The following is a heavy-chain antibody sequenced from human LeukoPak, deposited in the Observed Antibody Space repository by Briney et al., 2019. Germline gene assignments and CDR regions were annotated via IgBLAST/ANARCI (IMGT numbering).Heavy chain of an antibody. J-gene: IGHJ4*02. Sequence: VASVKVSCKASGYTFTSFDFNWVRQATGQGLEWMGWMNPNSGNTGYAQKFQGRVTLTRNTSITTAYMELSSLTSEDTAVYYCARKGASDYWGQGTLVTVSS. CDR1: GYTFTSFD. V-gene: IGHV1-8*02. CDR2: MNPNSGNT. CDR3: ARKGASDY. D-gene: IGHD3-16*01.